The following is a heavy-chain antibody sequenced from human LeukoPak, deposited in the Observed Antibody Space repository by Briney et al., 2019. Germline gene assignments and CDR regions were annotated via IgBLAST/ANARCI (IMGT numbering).Heavy chain of an antibody. Sequence: GRSLRLSCGASGFTFSSYGMHWVRQAPDKGLEWVAVISYDGSNKYYADSVKGRFTISRDNSKNTLYLQMNSLRAEDTAVYYCAKDRTSWSFDYWGQGTLVTVSS. CDR3: AKDRTSWSFDY. D-gene: IGHD6-13*01. J-gene: IGHJ4*02. CDR1: GFTFSSYG. V-gene: IGHV3-30*18. CDR2: ISYDGSNK.